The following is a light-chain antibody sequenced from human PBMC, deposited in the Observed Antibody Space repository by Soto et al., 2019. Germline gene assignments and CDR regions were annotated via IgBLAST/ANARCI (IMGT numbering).Light chain of an antibody. CDR1: QSGRVD. CDR2: GVS. CDR3: QHYNSYPNT. J-gene: IGKJ1*01. V-gene: IGKV3-15*01. Sequence: IGMTQSAGALSVSVGERATISCRASQSGRVDLAWYQQKPGQAPRLLIYGVSTLATGIPARFSGSGSGTEFTLTISRLQPEDFATYYCQHYNSYPNTFGQGTKVDIK.